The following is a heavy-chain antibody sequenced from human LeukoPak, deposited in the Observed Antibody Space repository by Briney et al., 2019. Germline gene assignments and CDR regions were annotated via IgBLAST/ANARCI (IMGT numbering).Heavy chain of an antibody. CDR2: IYYSGST. D-gene: IGHD5-24*01. CDR3: ARYGVEMATIRYYYYYMDV. CDR1: GGSFSGYY. V-gene: IGHV4-59*01. J-gene: IGHJ6*03. Sequence: KASETLSLTCAVYGGSFSGYYWSWIRQPPGKGLEWIGYIYYSGSTNYNPSLKSRVTISVDTSKNQFSLKLSSVTAADTAVYYCARYGVEMATIRYYYYYMDVWGKGTTVTVSS.